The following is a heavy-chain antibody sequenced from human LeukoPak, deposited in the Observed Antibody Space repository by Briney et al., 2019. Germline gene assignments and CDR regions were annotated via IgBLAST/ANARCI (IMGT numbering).Heavy chain of an antibody. CDR3: ASIVVVTGTGY. Sequence: PSETLSLTCTVSGGSISSYYWSWIRQPPGKGLEWIGEINHSGSTNYNPSLKSRVTISVDTSKNQFSLKLSSVTAADTAVYYCASIVVVTGTGYWGQGTLVTVSA. CDR2: INHSGST. CDR1: GGSISSYY. V-gene: IGHV4-34*01. D-gene: IGHD2-21*02. J-gene: IGHJ4*02.